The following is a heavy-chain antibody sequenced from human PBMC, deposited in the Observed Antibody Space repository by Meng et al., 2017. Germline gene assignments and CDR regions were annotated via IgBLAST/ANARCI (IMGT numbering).Heavy chain of an antibody. V-gene: IGHV1-2*06. Sequence: VQLVQCGAEVKKPGASVSGSCKASGYTFTGYYMHWVRQAAGQGLEWMGRINPNSGGTNDAQKCPGRVTMTRDTSISTAYMELSRLRSDDTAVYYCARDSATGDFWGQGTLVTVSS. CDR3: ARDSATGDF. CDR2: INPNSGGT. CDR1: GYTFTGYY. D-gene: IGHD5-12*01. J-gene: IGHJ4*02.